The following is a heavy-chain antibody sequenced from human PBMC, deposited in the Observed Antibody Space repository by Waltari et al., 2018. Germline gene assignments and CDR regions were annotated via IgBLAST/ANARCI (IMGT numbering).Heavy chain of an antibody. Sequence: EVQLLESGGGLVQPGGSLRLSCAASGFTLSSYAMSWVRQAPGKGLEWVSAMSGSGGSTYYADSVKGRFTISRDNSKNTLYLQMNSLRAEDTAVYYCAKDTYSSSWYYYYYGMDVWGQGTTVTVSS. CDR1: GFTLSSYA. CDR3: AKDTYSSSWYYYYYGMDV. J-gene: IGHJ6*02. CDR2: MSGSGGST. D-gene: IGHD6-13*01. V-gene: IGHV3-23*01.